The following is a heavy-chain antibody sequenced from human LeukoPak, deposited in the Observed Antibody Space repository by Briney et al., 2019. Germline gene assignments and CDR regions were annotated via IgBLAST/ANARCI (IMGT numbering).Heavy chain of an antibody. CDR2: IYYSGST. CDR1: RDPIRNYY. J-gene: IGHJ6*04. V-gene: IGHV4-59*01. CDR3: ARASRWDGMDV. D-gene: IGHD3-16*01. Sequence: PSETLSLPCTVSRDPIRNYYWSWIRQPPGKGLEWIGYIYYSGSTNYNPSLKSRVTISVDTSKNQFSLKLSSVTAADTAVYYCARASRWDGMDVWGKGTTVTVSS.